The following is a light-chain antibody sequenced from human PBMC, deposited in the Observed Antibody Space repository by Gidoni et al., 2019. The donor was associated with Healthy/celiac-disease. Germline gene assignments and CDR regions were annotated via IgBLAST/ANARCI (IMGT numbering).Light chain of an antibody. V-gene: IGLV2-11*01. CDR2: DVS. CDR1: SSDVGGYNY. J-gene: IGLJ1*01. CDR3: CSYAGSYTYV. Sequence: QSALTQPRSVSWSPGQSVTISCTGTSSDVGGYNYVSWYQQHPGKAPKLMIYDVSKRPSGVPDRFSGSKSDNTASLTISGLQAEDEADYYCCSYAGSYTYVFGTGTKVTVL.